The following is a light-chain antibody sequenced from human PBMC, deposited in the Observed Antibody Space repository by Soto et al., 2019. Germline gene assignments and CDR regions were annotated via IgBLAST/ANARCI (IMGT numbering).Light chain of an antibody. CDR1: SSDVGGYKY. CDR3: SSYTTSSTLYV. V-gene: IGLV2-14*01. J-gene: IGLJ1*01. CDR2: EVS. Sequence: QSVLTQPASVSGSPGQSITISCTGTSSDVGGYKYVSWFQQHPGKAPKLMIYEVSYRPSGISPRFSGSKSGNTASLTISGLQAEDEADYYCSSYTTSSTLYVFGTGTKVTVL.